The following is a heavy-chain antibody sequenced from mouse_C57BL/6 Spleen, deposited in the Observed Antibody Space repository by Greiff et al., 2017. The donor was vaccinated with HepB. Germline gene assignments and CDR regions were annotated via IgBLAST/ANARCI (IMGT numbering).Heavy chain of an antibody. Sequence: VQLKQSGAELVKPGASVKLSCTASGFNIKDYYMHWVKQRTEQGLEWIGRIDPEDGETKYDPKFQGKATITADPSSNTAYLQLSSLTSEDTDVYYCARWGANWDHWGQGTTLTVSS. CDR2: IDPEDGET. CDR1: GFNIKDYY. CDR3: ARWGANWDH. J-gene: IGHJ2*01. D-gene: IGHD4-1*01. V-gene: IGHV14-2*01.